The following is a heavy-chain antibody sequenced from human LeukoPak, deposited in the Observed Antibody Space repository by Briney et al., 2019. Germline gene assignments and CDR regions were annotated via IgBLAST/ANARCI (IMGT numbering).Heavy chain of an antibody. Sequence: AGGSLRLSCAASGFTFSSYWMSWVRQAPGKGLEWVANIKKDGSDKYYVDSVKGRFTISRDNAKNSLYLQMNSLRAEDTAVYYCARSLGYCSAGSCFPFDYWGQGTLVTVSS. CDR1: GFTFSSYW. CDR2: IKKDGSDK. CDR3: ARSLGYCSAGSCFPFDY. D-gene: IGHD2-15*01. J-gene: IGHJ4*02. V-gene: IGHV3-7*05.